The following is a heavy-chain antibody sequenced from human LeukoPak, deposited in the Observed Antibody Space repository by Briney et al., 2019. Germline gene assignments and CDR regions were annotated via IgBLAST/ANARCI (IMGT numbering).Heavy chain of an antibody. J-gene: IGHJ4*02. V-gene: IGHV3-53*01. CDR1: GFSVSNTY. D-gene: IGHD2-21*02. Sequence: GGSLRLSCAASGFSVSNTYMSWVRQAPGKGLEWVSIISSGGNKYYADSVKGRFTISRDNSKNTLYLQMNRLRPEDTAVYYCARGTVTATDYWGQGTLVTVSS. CDR3: ARGTVTATDY. CDR2: ISSGGNK.